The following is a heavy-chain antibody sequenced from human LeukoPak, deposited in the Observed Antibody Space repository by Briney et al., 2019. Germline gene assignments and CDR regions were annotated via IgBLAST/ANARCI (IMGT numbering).Heavy chain of an antibody. CDR2: IYHSGST. V-gene: IGHV4-30-2*01. CDR1: GGSISSGGYY. D-gene: IGHD2-2*01. J-gene: IGHJ2*01. CDR3: ASSRWYFDL. Sequence: PSETLSLTCTVSGGSISSGGYYWSWIRQPPGKGLEWIGYIYHSGSTYYNPSLKSRVTISVDRSKNQFSLKLSSVTAADTAVYYCASSRWYFDLWGRGTLVTVSS.